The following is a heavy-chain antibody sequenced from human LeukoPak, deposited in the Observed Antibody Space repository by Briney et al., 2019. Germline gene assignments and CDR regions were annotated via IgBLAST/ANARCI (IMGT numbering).Heavy chain of an antibody. CDR2: ISAYNGNT. D-gene: IGHD3-9*01. CDR1: GGTFSNYG. J-gene: IGHJ3*02. Sequence: GASVKVSCKASGGTFSNYGISWVRQAPGQGLEWMGWISAYNGNTNYAQKLQGRVTMTTDTSTSTAYMELRSLRSDDTAVYYCAREALNYDILTGYSQPDAFDIWGQGTMVTVSS. CDR3: AREALNYDILTGYSQPDAFDI. V-gene: IGHV1-18*01.